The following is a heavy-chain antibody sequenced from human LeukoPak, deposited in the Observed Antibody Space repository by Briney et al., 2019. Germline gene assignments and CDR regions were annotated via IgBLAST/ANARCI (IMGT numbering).Heavy chain of an antibody. D-gene: IGHD4-17*01. J-gene: IGHJ4*02. V-gene: IGHV4-31*03. CDR3: ARERDYGDRLFDY. CDR1: GGSISSGSYH. CDR2: IYYSGST. Sequence: SQTLSLTCIVSGGSISSGSYHWTWIRQHPGQGLEWIGYIYYSGSTYYNPSLKSRVTISVDTSKNQFSLKLSSVTAADTAVYYCARERDYGDRLFDYWGRGTLVTVSS.